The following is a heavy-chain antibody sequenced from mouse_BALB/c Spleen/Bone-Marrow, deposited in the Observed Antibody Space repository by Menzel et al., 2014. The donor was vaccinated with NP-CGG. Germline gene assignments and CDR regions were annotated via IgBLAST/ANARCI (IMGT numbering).Heavy chain of an antibody. CDR1: GFNIKDTY. Sequence: VQLKQSGAELVKPGASVKLSCTASGFNIKDTYMHWVKQRPEQGLEWIGRIDPANGNTRYDPKFQGKATITADTSSNTAYLQLSSLTSEDTAVYCCAVYDYEGFAYWGQGTLVTVSA. CDR2: IDPANGNT. D-gene: IGHD2-4*01. J-gene: IGHJ3*01. V-gene: IGHV14-3*02. CDR3: AVYDYEGFAY.